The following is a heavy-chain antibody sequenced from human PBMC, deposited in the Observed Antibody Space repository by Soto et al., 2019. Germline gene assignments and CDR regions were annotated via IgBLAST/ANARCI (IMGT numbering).Heavy chain of an antibody. D-gene: IGHD3-10*01. CDR2: INPNSGGT. Sequence: QVQLVQSGAEVQKPGASVKVSCKASGYTFTGYYMHWVRQAPGQGLERMGWINPNSGGTNYEQKFQGWVTMTRDTSVSTACMELSRLRSDDTAVYYCARDRGLWCGELSDGMDVWGQGTTVTVSS. CDR3: ARDRGLWCGELSDGMDV. V-gene: IGHV1-2*04. J-gene: IGHJ6*02. CDR1: GYTFTGYY.